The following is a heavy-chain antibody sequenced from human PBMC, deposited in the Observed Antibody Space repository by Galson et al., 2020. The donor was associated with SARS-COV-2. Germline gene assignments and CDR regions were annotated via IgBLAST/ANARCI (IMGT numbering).Heavy chain of an antibody. CDR2: ISGSGDTI. Sequence: GGSLRLSCAASGFAFNLFAMTWVRQAPGRGLEWVATISGSGDTIYYADSVRGRFAISKDNSKNTVFLQMSTLRAEDTAIYYCAKYKWNYFASDSFDVWGQGTVVIVSA. CDR3: AKYKWNYFASDSFDV. D-gene: IGHD1-7*01. V-gene: IGHV3-23*01. CDR1: GFAFNLFA. J-gene: IGHJ3*01.